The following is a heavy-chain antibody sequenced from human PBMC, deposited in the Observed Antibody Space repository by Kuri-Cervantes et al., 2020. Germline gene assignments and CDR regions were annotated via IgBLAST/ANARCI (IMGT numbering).Heavy chain of an antibody. CDR1: GFSLSTSGMR. Sequence: SGPTLVKPTQTLTLTCTFSGFSLSTSGMRVSWIRQPPGKALEWLARIDWDDDKFYSTSLKTRLTITKDTSKNQVVLTMTNMDPVDTATYYCAHRRTGYSSSWSWFDPWGQGTLVTVSS. J-gene: IGHJ5*02. D-gene: IGHD6-13*01. CDR3: AHRRTGYSSSWSWFDP. CDR2: IDWDDDK. V-gene: IGHV2-70*12.